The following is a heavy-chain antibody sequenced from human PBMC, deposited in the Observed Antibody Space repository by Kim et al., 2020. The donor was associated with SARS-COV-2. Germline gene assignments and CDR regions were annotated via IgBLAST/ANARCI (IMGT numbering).Heavy chain of an antibody. CDR2: ISYDGSNK. D-gene: IGHD2-2*01. V-gene: IGHV3-30*18. Sequence: GGSLRLSCAASGFTFSSYGMHWVRQAPGKGLEWVAVISYDGSNKYYADSVKGRFTISRDNSKNTLYLQMNSLRAEDTAVYYCAKVVRGRVPAALPDYWGQGTLVTVSS. CDR3: AKVVRGRVPAALPDY. CDR1: GFTFSSYG. J-gene: IGHJ4*02.